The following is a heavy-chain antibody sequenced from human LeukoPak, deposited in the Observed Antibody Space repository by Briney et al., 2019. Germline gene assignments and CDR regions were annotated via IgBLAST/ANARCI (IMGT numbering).Heavy chain of an antibody. J-gene: IGHJ5*02. D-gene: IGHD4-11*01. CDR1: GGTFSSYA. Sequence: RASVKVSCKASGGTFSSYAISWVRQAPGQGLEWMGGIIPIFGTANYAQKFQGRVTITTDESTSTAYMELSSLRSEDTAVYYCAREDLQYLHCNWFDPWGQGTLVTVSS. V-gene: IGHV1-69*05. CDR3: AREDLQYLHCNWFDP. CDR2: IIPIFGTA.